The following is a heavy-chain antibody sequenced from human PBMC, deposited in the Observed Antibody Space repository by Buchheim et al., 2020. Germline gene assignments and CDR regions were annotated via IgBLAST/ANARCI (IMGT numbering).Heavy chain of an antibody. CDR3: AIDLRSSYYYYYGMDV. D-gene: IGHD4-17*01. CDR2: ISSSSSTI. V-gene: IGHV3-48*02. J-gene: IGHJ6*02. Sequence: EVQLVESGGGLVQPGGSLRLSCAASGFTFSSYSMNWVRQAPGKGLVWVSYISSSSSTIYYADPVKGRFNISRDNAKNSLYLQMNSLRDEDTAVYYCAIDLRSSYYYYYGMDVWGQGTT. CDR1: GFTFSSYS.